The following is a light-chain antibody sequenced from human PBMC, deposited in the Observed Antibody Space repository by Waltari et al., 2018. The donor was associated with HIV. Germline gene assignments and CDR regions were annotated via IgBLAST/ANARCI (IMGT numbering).Light chain of an antibody. CDR1: GSNIGGHE. V-gene: IGLV1-51*01. CDR2: DNT. J-gene: IGLJ3*02. CDR3: GTWDSSLSAV. Sequence: QSVLTQPPSVSAAPGQTVTISCSGRGSNIGGHEVSWYQQLPGTASKLLIYDNTKRSSGIPDRFSGSKSGTSATLGITGLQTGDEADYYCGTWDSSLSAVFGGGTKVTV.